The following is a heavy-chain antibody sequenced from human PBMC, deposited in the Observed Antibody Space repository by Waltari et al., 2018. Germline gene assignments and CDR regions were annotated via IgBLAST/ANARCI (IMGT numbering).Heavy chain of an antibody. D-gene: IGHD3-22*01. CDR1: GGTFSSYA. V-gene: IGHV1-69*04. J-gene: IGHJ3*02. CDR3: ARGVGESITMIDDAFDI. Sequence: QVQLVQSGAEVKKPGSSVKVSCKASGGTFSSYAISWVRQAPGQGLEWMGGIIPILGIANYEQKFQGRVTITADESTSTAYMELSSLRSEDTAVYYCARGVGESITMIDDAFDIWGQGTMVTVSS. CDR2: IIPILGIA.